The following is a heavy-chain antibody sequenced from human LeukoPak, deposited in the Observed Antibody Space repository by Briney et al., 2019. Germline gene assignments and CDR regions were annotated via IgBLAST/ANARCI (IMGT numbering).Heavy chain of an antibody. CDR2: ITGSGGST. CDR3: AHPSTPDYGGLDY. V-gene: IGHV3-23*01. J-gene: IGHJ4*02. D-gene: IGHD4-17*01. CDR1: GFTFRLYV. Sequence: GGSLRLSCAASGFTFRLYVMTWVRQAPGKGLEWVSAITGSGGSTYYADSVRGRFTISRDNSKNTLYLQMSSLRAEDTAIYYCAHPSTPDYGGLDYWGQGTLVTVSS.